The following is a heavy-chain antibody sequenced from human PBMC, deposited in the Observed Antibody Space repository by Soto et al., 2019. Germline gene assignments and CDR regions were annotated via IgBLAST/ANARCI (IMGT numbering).Heavy chain of an antibody. J-gene: IGHJ5*02. CDR1: GGSISSYY. V-gene: IGHV4-59*01. D-gene: IGHD3-10*01. CDR3: ARAVYYYGAGSRNWFDA. Sequence: SETLSHPCTVSGGSISSYYWSWIRQPPGKGLEWIGYIYYSGSTNYNPSLKSRVTISVDTSPNQFSLKLSSVTAADTAVYYCARAVYYYGAGSRNWFDAWGKRTPVTVSA. CDR2: IYYSGST.